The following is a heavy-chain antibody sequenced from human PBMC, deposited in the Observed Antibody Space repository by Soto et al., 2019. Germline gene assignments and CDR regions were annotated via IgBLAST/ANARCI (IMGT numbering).Heavy chain of an antibody. CDR1: GYSISSHYY. CDR3: ARGGEALPGAFDS. D-gene: IGHD1-26*01. V-gene: IGHV4-38-2*02. CDR2: FYHSGRT. J-gene: IGHJ4*02. Sequence: SETLSLTCTVSGYSISSHYYWGWIRQPPGKGLEWIGSFYHSGRTYYNPSLKSRVTTSVDTSENQFYLKLSSVTAADTAVYYCARGGEALPGAFDSWGQGTLVTVSS.